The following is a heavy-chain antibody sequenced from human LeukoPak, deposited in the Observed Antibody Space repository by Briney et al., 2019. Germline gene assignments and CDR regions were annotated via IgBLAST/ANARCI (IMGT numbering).Heavy chain of an antibody. Sequence: GASVKVSCKASGFTFTSSSMQWVRQARGQRLEWIGWIAVGSGNTNYAQKFQGRVTTTRDMSTSTAYMELSSLRSEDTAVYYCAAVFGSGYYYYFDYWGRGTLVTVSS. CDR2: IAVGSGNT. CDR3: AAVFGSGYYYYFDY. D-gene: IGHD3-22*01. CDR1: GFTFTSSS. J-gene: IGHJ4*02. V-gene: IGHV1-58*02.